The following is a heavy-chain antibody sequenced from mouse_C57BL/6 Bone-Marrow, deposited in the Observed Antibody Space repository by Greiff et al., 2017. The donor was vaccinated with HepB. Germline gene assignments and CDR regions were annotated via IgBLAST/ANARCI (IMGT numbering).Heavy chain of an antibody. Sequence: EVQLVESGPGMVKPSQSLSLTCTVTGYSITSGYDWHWIRHFPGNKLEWMGYISYSGSTNYNPSLKSRISITHDTSKNHFFLKLNSVTTEDTATYYCARAFITTVAMDYWGQGTSVTVSS. CDR3: ARAFITTVAMDY. V-gene: IGHV3-1*01. CDR1: GYSITSGYD. CDR2: ISYSGST. D-gene: IGHD1-1*01. J-gene: IGHJ4*01.